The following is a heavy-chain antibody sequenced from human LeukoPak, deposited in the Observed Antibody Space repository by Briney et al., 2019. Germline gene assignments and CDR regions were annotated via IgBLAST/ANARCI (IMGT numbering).Heavy chain of an antibody. CDR3: AKAVRYYDYVWGSYRD. D-gene: IGHD3-16*02. Sequence: GRSLRLSCAASGFTFSSYSMNWVRQAPGKGLEWVSSISSSSSYIYYADSVKGRFTISRDNAKNSLYLQMNSLRAEDTAVYYCAKAVRYYDYVWGSYRDWGQGTLVTVSS. CDR1: GFTFSSYS. J-gene: IGHJ4*02. V-gene: IGHV3-21*04. CDR2: ISSSSSYI.